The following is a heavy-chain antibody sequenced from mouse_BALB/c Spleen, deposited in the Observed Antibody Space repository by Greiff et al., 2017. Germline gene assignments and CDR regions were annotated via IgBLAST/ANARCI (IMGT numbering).Heavy chain of an antibody. CDR2: ISYSGST. J-gene: IGHJ3*01. CDR1: GYSITSDYA. D-gene: IGHD2-4*01. V-gene: IGHV3-2*02. Sequence: VQLQQSGPGLVKPSQSLSLTCTVTGYSITSDYAWTWIRQFPGNKLEWMGYISYSGSTSYNPSLKSRISITRDTSKNQFFLQLNSVTTEDTATYYCARGSTMITTGGWFAYWGQGTLVTVSA. CDR3: ARGSTMITTGGWFAY.